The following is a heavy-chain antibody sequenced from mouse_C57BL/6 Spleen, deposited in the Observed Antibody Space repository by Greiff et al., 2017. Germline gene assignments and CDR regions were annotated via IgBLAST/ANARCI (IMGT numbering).Heavy chain of an antibody. CDR1: GYTFTSYW. Sequence: QVQLQQPGAELVKPGASVKLSCKASGYTFTSYWMHWVKQRPGQGLEWIGMIHPNSGSTNYNEKFKSKATLTVDKSSSTAYMQLSSLTSEDAAVYYCSTSYDNDTLYFDVWGTGTTVTVSS. CDR3: STSYDNDTLYFDV. CDR2: IHPNSGST. V-gene: IGHV1-64*01. D-gene: IGHD2-4*01. J-gene: IGHJ1*03.